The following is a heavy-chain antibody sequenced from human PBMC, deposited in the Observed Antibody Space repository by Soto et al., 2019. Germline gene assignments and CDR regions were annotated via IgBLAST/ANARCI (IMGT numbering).Heavy chain of an antibody. CDR2: IIPIFGTA. D-gene: IGHD3-10*01. CDR1: GGTFSSYA. J-gene: IGHJ4*02. V-gene: IGHV1-69*01. Sequence: QVQLVQSGAEVKKPGSSVKVSCKASGGTFSSYAISWVRQAPGQGLEWMGGIIPIFGTANYAQKLQGRVTITADESTSTAYMERSSLRSEDTAVYYCASYPGGEVVQGFFDYGGQGTLVTVSS. CDR3: ASYPGGEVVQGFFDY.